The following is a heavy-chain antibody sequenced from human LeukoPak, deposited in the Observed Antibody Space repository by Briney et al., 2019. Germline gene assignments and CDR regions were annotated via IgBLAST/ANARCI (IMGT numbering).Heavy chain of an antibody. CDR2: INHNGNVN. V-gene: IGHV3-7*03. J-gene: IGHJ6*02. D-gene: IGHD3-16*01. CDR3: ARGGGLDV. CDR1: GFTFSSYW. Sequence: GGSLRLSCAASGFTFSSYWMNWARQAPGKGLEWVASINHNGNVNYYVDSVKGRFTISRDNAKNSLYLQMSNLRAENTAVYFCARGGGLDVWGQGATVTVSS.